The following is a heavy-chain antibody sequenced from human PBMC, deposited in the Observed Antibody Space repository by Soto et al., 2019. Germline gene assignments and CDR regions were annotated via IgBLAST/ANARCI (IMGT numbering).Heavy chain of an antibody. D-gene: IGHD3-10*01. CDR1: GGSISNSY. J-gene: IGHJ6*02. CDR2: IYSNGNT. CDR3: ASYSPPFFDGWGPRDV. Sequence: SETLSLTCTVSGGSISNSYWSWIRQSPGKGLEWIGYIYSNGNTNYNPSLKSRLTISIDPSKNQFSLKLSSLSAADPAVYYCASYSPPFFDGWGPRDVWGQGSTVTVS. V-gene: IGHV4-59*08.